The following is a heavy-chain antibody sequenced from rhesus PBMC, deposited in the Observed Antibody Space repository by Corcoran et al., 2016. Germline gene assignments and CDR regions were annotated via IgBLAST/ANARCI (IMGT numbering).Heavy chain of an antibody. CDR2: LYSSSGNT. D-gene: IGHD6-25*01. V-gene: IGHV4S7*01. J-gene: IGHJ4*01. Sequence: QVQLQESGPGLLKPSETLSLTCAVSGGSISGGYGWGWCRQPPGKGLEWIGSLYSSSGNTYYNPSLKSRATISTDTSKNQFSLKLNSVTAADTAVYYCARDSFYSGSWYYFDYWGQGVLVTVSS. CDR1: GGSISGGYG. CDR3: ARDSFYSGSWYYFDY.